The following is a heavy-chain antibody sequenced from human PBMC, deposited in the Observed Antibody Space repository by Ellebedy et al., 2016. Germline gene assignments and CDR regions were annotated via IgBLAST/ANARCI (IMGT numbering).Heavy chain of an antibody. CDR3: ARQLGYCSDGNCYFDF. CDR2: ISSSGGST. Sequence: GESLKISXVASGFTFSSYAVSWVRQAPGKGLEWIAAISSSGGSTYYADSVKGRFTIARDNSKNTLYLQMNSLRAEDTAVYSCARQLGYCSDGNCYFDFWGQGTLVTVSS. CDR1: GFTFSSYA. V-gene: IGHV3-23*01. D-gene: IGHD2-15*01. J-gene: IGHJ4*02.